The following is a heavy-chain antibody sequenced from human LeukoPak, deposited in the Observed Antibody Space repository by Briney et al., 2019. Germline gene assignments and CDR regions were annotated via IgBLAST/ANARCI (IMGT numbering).Heavy chain of an antibody. CDR2: IYTSGST. CDR1: GGSISAYY. V-gene: IGHV4-4*07. J-gene: IGHJ6*03. D-gene: IGHD2-2*01. Sequence: SETLSLTCTVSGGSISAYYWSWIRQPAGKGLEWIGRIYTSGSTNYNPYLKSRVTMSLDTSKNQFSLKLRSVTAADTALYYCARGIYCSGTTCYYYYYYMDVWGKGTTVTVSS. CDR3: ARGIYCSGTTCYYYYYYMDV.